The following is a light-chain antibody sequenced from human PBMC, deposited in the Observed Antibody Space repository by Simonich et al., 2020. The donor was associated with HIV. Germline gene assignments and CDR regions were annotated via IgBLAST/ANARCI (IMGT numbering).Light chain of an antibody. CDR3: QQSYSTPRT. V-gene: IGKV1-39*01. Sequence: IRMTQSPSSLSASTGDRVTITCRASQGISTYLSWYQQKPGKAPKFLIYAASSLQSGVPSRFSASGSGTDFTLTISSLQPEDFATYYCQQSYSTPRTFGQGTKVEIK. CDR1: QGISTY. J-gene: IGKJ1*01. CDR2: AAS.